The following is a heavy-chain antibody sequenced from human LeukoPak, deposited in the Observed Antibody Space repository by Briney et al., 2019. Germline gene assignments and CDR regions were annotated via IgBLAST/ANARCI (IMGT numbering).Heavy chain of an antibody. Sequence: ASVKVSCKASGYTFTSYAINWVRQAPGQGLEWMGWINTNTGNPTYAQGFTGRFVFSLDTSVSTAYLQISSLKAEDTAVYYCARDIKWWGSNRPSHFDYWGQGTLVTVSS. J-gene: IGHJ4*02. CDR1: GYTFTSYA. CDR2: INTNTGNP. D-gene: IGHD2-15*01. V-gene: IGHV7-4-1*02. CDR3: ARDIKWWGSNRPSHFDY.